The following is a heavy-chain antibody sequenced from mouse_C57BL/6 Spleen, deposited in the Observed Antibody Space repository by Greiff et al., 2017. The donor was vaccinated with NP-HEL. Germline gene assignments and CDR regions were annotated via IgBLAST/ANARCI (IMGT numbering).Heavy chain of an antibody. CDR1: GYTFTSYW. Sequence: QVQLQQPGAELVKPGASVKLSCKASGYTFTSYWMHWVKQRPGRGLEWIGRIDPNSGGTKYNEKFKSKATLTVDKPSSTAYMQLSSLTSEDSAVYYGARSRAYDSDGPWFAYWGQGTLVTVSA. J-gene: IGHJ3*01. D-gene: IGHD2-4*01. CDR3: ARSRAYDSDGPWFAY. V-gene: IGHV1-72*01. CDR2: IDPNSGGT.